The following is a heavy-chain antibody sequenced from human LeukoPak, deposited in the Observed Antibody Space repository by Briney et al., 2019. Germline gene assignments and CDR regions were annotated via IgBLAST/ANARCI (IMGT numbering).Heavy chain of an antibody. D-gene: IGHD3-10*01. CDR2: MNPNSGNT. CDR1: GYTFTSYD. V-gene: IGHV1-8*01. CDR3: ARGQALHAYYYGSGISMDV. J-gene: IGHJ6*03. Sequence: ASVKVSCKASGYTFTSYDINWVRQATGQGLEWMGWMNPNSGNTGYAQKFQGRVTMTRNTSISTAYMELSSLRSEDTAVYYCARGQALHAYYYGSGISMDVWGKGTTVTVSS.